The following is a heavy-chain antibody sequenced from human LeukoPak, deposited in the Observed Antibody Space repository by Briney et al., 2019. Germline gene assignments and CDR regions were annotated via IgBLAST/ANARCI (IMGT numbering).Heavy chain of an antibody. CDR3: ARDLGYCSSTSCLLDQSSYMDV. Sequence: SVKVSCKASGGTFSSYAISWVRQAPGQGLEWMGGIIPIFGTANYAQKFQGRVTITADESTSTAYMELSSLRSEDTAVYYCARDLGYCSSTSCLLDQSSYMDVWGKGTTVTVSS. CDR1: GGTFSSYA. CDR2: IIPIFGTA. D-gene: IGHD2-2*01. V-gene: IGHV1-69*01. J-gene: IGHJ6*03.